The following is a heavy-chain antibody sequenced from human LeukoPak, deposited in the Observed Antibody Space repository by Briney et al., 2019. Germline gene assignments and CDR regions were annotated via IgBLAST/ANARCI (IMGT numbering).Heavy chain of an antibody. J-gene: IGHJ4*02. V-gene: IGHV3-23*01. CDR2: ISGGGDIT. CDR1: GFNFANHA. CDR3: VREDTPATANY. Sequence: GGSLRLSCAASGFNFANHAMSWVRQTPGKGLEWVSAISGGGDITYYADSVTGRFTLSSDNSKDTLVLQMHSLRPGDTAVYYCVREDTPATANYWGQGTLVTISS. D-gene: IGHD2-21*02.